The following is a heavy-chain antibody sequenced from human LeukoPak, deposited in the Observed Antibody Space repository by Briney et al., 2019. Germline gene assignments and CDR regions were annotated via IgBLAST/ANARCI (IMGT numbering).Heavy chain of an antibody. CDR3: ARESDSSGQHDDDAFDI. J-gene: IGHJ3*02. CDR2: IWYDGSNK. D-gene: IGHD3-22*01. V-gene: IGHV3-33*01. CDR1: GFTFSSYG. Sequence: GGSLRLSCAASGFTFSSYGMHWVRQAPGKGLEWVAVIWYDGSNKYYADSVKGRFTVSRDNSKNTLYLQMNSLRAEDTAVYYCARESDSSGQHDDDAFDIWGQGTMVTVSS.